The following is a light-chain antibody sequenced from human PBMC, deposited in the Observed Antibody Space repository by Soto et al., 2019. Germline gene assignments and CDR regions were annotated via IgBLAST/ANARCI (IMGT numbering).Light chain of an antibody. J-gene: IGKJ1*01. CDR3: QQSYSTPRT. CDR2: AAS. Sequence: DIQITQSPSSLSASVGDRVTITCLTSQSISTYLLWYQHKPEKAPKLLIYAASSLHSGVPSRFSGSGSGTEFTLTISSLQPEDFATYYCQQSYSTPRTFGQGTKVHIK. CDR1: QSISTY. V-gene: IGKV1-39*01.